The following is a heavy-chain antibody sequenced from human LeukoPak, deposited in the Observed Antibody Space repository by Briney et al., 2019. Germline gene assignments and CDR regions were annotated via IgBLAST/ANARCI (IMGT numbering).Heavy chain of an antibody. CDR3: ARASAYYYGSGSYSGAFDI. CDR2: IYHSGST. J-gene: IGHJ3*02. CDR1: GFTFSSYA. Sequence: GSLRLSCAASGFTFSSYAMSWIRQPPGKGLEWIGSIYHSGSTYYNPSLKSRVTISVDTSKNQFSLKLSSVTAADTAVYYCARASAYYYGSGSYSGAFDIWGQGTMVTVSS. V-gene: IGHV4-38-2*01. D-gene: IGHD3-10*01.